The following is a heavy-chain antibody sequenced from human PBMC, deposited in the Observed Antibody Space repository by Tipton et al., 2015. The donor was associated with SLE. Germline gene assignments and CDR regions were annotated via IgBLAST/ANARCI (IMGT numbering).Heavy chain of an antibody. CDR3: AKLVDSSGYYGHAFDI. D-gene: IGHD3-22*01. Sequence: TLSLTCTVSDASISSTSFYWGWVRQPPGKGLEWIGSIFYSGNTYYNPSLKSRVTISVDTSKNQFSLQLSSVTAADTAVYYCAKLVDSSGYYGHAFDIWGQGTMVTVSS. CDR1: DASISSTSFY. CDR2: IFYSGNT. V-gene: IGHV4-39*07. J-gene: IGHJ3*02.